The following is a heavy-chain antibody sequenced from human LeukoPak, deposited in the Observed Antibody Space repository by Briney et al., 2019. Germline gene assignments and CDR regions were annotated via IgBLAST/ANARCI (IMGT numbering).Heavy chain of an antibody. CDR2: GTPSGXYT. Sequence: GGSLRLSCVASGFTFSSYSMXXXXQAPGXXXXXXXXGTPSGXYTFFTXSVKXXXXXSRDNPQNTLYLQMNSLRAEDTAMYYCARLLCSGNICRVFDYWGQGTLVTVSS. V-gene: IGHV3-23*01. D-gene: IGHD2-15*01. CDR1: GFTFSSYS. J-gene: IGHJ4*02. CDR3: ARLLCSGNICRVFDY.